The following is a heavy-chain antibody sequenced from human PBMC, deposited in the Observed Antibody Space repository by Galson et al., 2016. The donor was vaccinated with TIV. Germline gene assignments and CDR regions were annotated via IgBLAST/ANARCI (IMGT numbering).Heavy chain of an antibody. V-gene: IGHV6-1*01. D-gene: IGHD1/OR15-1a*01. Sequence: CAISGDSVSTSSGVWNWIRQSPSRGLEWLGRTYYRSKWYSDYAPSVKSRIIFIPDTSKNQFSLQLKSVTPEDTAVYYCARGPINKWNNYYYAMDVWGQGTTVTVS. CDR3: ARGPINKWNNYYYAMDV. CDR2: TYYRSKWYS. CDR1: GDSVSTSSGV. J-gene: IGHJ6*02.